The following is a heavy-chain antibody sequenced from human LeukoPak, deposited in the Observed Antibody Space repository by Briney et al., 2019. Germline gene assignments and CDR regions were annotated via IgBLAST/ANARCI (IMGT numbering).Heavy chain of an antibody. CDR1: GFTFSSYA. D-gene: IGHD3-10*01. V-gene: IGHV3-30*04. CDR2: ISYDGSNK. Sequence: PGRSLRLSCAASGFTFSSYAMRWVRQAPGKGLEWVAVISYDGSNKYYADSVKGRFTISRDNSKNTLYLQMNSLRAEDTAVYYCARDWAYYGSGSYYSYYYYYGMDVWGQGTTVTVSS. CDR3: ARDWAYYGSGSYYSYYYYYGMDV. J-gene: IGHJ6*02.